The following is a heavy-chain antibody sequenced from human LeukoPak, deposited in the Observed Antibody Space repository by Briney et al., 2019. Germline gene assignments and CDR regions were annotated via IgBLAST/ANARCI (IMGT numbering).Heavy chain of an antibody. J-gene: IGHJ4*02. D-gene: IGHD5-12*01. Sequence: PSETLSLTCAVSGASISSSNYYWGWVRQPPGKGLEWIGNIYSSGNTYYNASLKSRVTMYIDTSKNQFSLKLSSVTAADTAMYYCAKRNGYGRIVYWGQGTLVTVSS. CDR1: GASISSSNYY. V-gene: IGHV4-39*01. CDR2: IYSSGNT. CDR3: AKRNGYGRIVY.